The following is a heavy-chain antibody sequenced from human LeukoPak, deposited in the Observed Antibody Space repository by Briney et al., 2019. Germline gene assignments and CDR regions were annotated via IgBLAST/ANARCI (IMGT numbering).Heavy chain of an antibody. V-gene: IGHV1-24*01. CDR2: FDPEDGET. CDR3: ATADASVVRGVISGMDV. D-gene: IGHD3-10*01. J-gene: IGHJ6*04. Sequence: ASVKVSCKVSGYTLTELSMHWVRQAPGKGLEWMGDFDPEDGETLYAQKFQGRVTMTEDTSTDTAYMELSSLRSEDTAVYYCATADASVVRGVISGMDVWAKGPRSPSPQ. CDR1: GYTLTELS.